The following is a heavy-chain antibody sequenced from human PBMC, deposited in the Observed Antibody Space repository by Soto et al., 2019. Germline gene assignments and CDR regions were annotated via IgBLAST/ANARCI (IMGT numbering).Heavy chain of an antibody. J-gene: IGHJ5*02. Sequence: PGESLKISCQRSGYSFTTYWLGWVRQIPGKGLERMGIIYPGDSDTRYSPSFQGQVTISADKSVSTAYRQWSSLKASDTAMYYCARVVGYSYGHNWCGPWGQGSRVAVAS. CDR3: ARVVGYSYGHNWCGP. CDR1: GYSFTTYW. V-gene: IGHV5-51*01. D-gene: IGHD5-18*01. CDR2: IYPGDSDT.